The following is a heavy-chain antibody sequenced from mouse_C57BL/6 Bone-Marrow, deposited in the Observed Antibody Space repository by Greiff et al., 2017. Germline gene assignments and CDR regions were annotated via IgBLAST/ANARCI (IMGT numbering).Heavy chain of an antibody. CDR2: ISSGGSYT. D-gene: IGHD6-2*01. CDR1: GFTFSSYG. CDR3: SIPPLLLSLYSLDY. Sequence: EVKLLESGGDLVKPGGSLKLSCAASGFTFSSYGMSWVRQTPDKRLEWVATISSGGSYTYYPDSVKGRFTFSRDNANNTLYLHMSSLKSEDPALYFFSIPPLLLSLYSLDYCFPAPSFPVSS. V-gene: IGHV5-6*01. J-gene: IGHJ4*01.